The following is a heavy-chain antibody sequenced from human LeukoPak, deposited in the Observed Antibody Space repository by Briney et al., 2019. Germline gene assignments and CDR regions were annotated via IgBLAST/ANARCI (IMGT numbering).Heavy chain of an antibody. CDR1: GGTFSSYA. J-gene: IGHJ4*02. V-gene: IGHV1-69*06. CDR3: ARDVEYYDYVWGSYRFIDY. D-gene: IGHD3-16*02. Sequence: SVRVSCKASGGTFSSYAISWVRQAPGQGLEWMGGIIPIFGTANYAQKFQGRVTITADKSTSTAYMELSSLRSEDTAVYYCARDVEYYDYVWGSYRFIDYWGQGTLVTVSS. CDR2: IIPIFGTA.